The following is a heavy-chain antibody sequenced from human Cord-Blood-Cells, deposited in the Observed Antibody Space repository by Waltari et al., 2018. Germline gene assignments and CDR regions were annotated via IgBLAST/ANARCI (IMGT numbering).Heavy chain of an antibody. CDR2: INAGNGNT. V-gene: IGHV1-3*01. Sequence: QVQLVQSGAEVKKPGASVKVSCKASGYTFTSYAMHWVRQAPGQRLEWMGWINAGNGNTKYSQKFQGRVTITRDTSASTAYMELSSLRSEDTTVYYCAREWMEWELPHFDYWGQGTLVTVSS. CDR3: AREWMEWELPHFDY. CDR1: GYTFTSYA. D-gene: IGHD1-26*01. J-gene: IGHJ4*02.